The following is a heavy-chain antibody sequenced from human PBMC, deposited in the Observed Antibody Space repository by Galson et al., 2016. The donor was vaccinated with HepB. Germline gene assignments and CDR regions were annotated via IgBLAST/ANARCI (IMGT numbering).Heavy chain of an antibody. V-gene: IGHV1-18*01. J-gene: IGHJ4*02. CDR3: ARGQDSSGWVIY. D-gene: IGHD6-19*01. CDR2: ISPHNGNT. Sequence: SVKVSCKASGYTFRNFGISWVRQAPGQGLEWMGYISPHNGNTNYAQKVQGRVTMTTDTSTSTAYMELKSLRSDDTAVYYCARGQDSSGWVIYWGQGTLVTVSS. CDR1: GYTFRNFG.